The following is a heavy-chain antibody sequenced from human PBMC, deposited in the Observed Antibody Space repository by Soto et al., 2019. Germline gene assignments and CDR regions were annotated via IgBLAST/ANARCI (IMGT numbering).Heavy chain of an antibody. V-gene: IGHV1-2*02. CDR1: GYTFTGYY. J-gene: IGHJ5*02. CDR2: INPNSGGT. CDR3: AREPRGGAFWNGYLASAVWFDP. Sequence: ASVKVSCKASGYTFTGYYMHWVRQAPGQGLEWMGWINPNSGGTNYAQKFQGRVTMTRDTSISTAYMELSRLGSDDTAVYYCAREPRGGAFWNGYLASAVWFDPWGPGTLVTVYS. D-gene: IGHD3-3*01.